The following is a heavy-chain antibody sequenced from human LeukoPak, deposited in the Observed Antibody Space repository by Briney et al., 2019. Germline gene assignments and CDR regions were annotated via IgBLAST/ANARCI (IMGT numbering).Heavy chain of an antibody. V-gene: IGHV3-30*18. D-gene: IGHD1-26*01. CDR1: GFTFSSYG. CDR2: ISYDGSNQ. CDR3: AKERVVGAYTFDY. J-gene: IGHJ4*02. Sequence: GGSLRLSCAASGFTFSSYGMHWVRQAPGKGLEWVAVISYDGSNQYYADSVKGRFTISRDNSKDTLYLQMNSLRAEDTAVYYCAKERVVGAYTFDYWGQGTLVTVSS.